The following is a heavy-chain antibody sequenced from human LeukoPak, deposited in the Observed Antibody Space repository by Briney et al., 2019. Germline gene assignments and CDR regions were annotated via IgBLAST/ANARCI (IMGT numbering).Heavy chain of an antibody. CDR1: GGTFSSYA. D-gene: IGHD3-22*01. V-gene: IGHV1-69*04. J-gene: IGHJ4*02. CDR2: IIPIFGIA. Sequence: ASVKVSCKASGGTFSSYAISWVRQAPGQGLEWMGRIIPIFGIANYAQKFQGRVTITADKSTSTAYMELSSLRSEDTAVYYCARVAEYVSSGYRFDYWGQGTLVTVSS. CDR3: ARVAEYVSSGYRFDY.